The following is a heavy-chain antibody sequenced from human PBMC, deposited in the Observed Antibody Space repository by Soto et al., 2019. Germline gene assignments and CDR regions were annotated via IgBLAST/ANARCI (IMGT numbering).Heavy chain of an antibody. CDR2: IYYSGST. CDR3: AGRPDSSSIYRFDP. V-gene: IGHV4-31*03. Sequence: NPSETLSLTCTVSGGSISSGGYYWSWIRQHPGKGLEWIGYIYYSGSTYYNPSLKSRVTISVDTSKNQFSLKLSSVTAADTAVYYWAGRPDSSSIYRFDPWGQGTLVTVSS. J-gene: IGHJ5*02. D-gene: IGHD3-3*02. CDR1: GGSISSGGYY.